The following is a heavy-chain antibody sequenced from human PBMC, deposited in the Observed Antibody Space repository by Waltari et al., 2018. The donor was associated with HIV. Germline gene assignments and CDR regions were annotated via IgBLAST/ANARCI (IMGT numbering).Heavy chain of an antibody. Sequence: QLQLQESAPGLVKPSETLSLTCTVSGDSISGTDYYWGWIRQPPGKGLVWIGSIYHVGVPSSTPPLQVHFAISVDTSKNHSSLTAKSVTAADTAVYYCARHANLCNGGSCHAYHPYFDSWGQGTLVTVSS. CDR3: ARHANLCNGGSCHAYHPYFDS. CDR1: GDSISGTDYY. CDR2: IYHVGVP. D-gene: IGHD2-15*01. V-gene: IGHV4-39*01. J-gene: IGHJ4*02.